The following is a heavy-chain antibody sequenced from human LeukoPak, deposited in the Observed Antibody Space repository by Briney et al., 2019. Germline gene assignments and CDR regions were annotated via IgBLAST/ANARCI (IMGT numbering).Heavy chain of an antibody. J-gene: IGHJ5*02. Sequence: GGSLRLSCAASGFTFSSYEMNWVRQAPGKGLERVSYISSSGSTIYYADSVEGRFTISRDNAKNSLYLQLNSLRAEDTAVYYCARAGSGRSPDWFDPWGQEPWSPSPQ. CDR3: ARAGSGRSPDWFDP. D-gene: IGHD1-26*01. CDR1: GFTFSSYE. V-gene: IGHV3-48*03. CDR2: ISSSGSTI.